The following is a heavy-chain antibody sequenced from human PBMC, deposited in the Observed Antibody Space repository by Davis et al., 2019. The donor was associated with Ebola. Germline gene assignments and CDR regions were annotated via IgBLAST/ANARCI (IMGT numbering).Heavy chain of an antibody. CDR1: GFTFTSYS. J-gene: IGHJ6*02. V-gene: IGHV3-23*01. CDR3: AKGSLYGSRSITAGVDV. D-gene: IGHD4-17*01. CDR2: ISGSGST. Sequence: GESLKISCAASGFTFTSYSMTWVRQAPGKGLEWVSGISGSGSTNYADSVKGRFTFSRDNSKNTLYLQMNSLRAEDTAVYYCAKGSLYGSRSITAGVDVWGQGTTVTVSS.